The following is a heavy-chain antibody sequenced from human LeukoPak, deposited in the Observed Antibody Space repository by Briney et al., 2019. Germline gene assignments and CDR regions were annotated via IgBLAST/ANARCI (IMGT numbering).Heavy chain of an antibody. CDR1: GGSFSGYY. CDR3: ARGLGRWILTGYYPLYFDY. V-gene: IGHV4-34*01. D-gene: IGHD3-9*01. J-gene: IGHJ4*02. Sequence: SETLSLTCAVYGGSFSGYYWSWIRQPPGKGLERIGEINHSGSTNYNPSLKSRVTISVDTSKNQFSLKLSSVTAADTAVYYCARGLGRWILTGYYPLYFDYWGQGTLVTVSS. CDR2: INHSGST.